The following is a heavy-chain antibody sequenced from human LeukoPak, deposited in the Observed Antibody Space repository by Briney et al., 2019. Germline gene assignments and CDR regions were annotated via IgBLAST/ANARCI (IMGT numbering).Heavy chain of an antibody. CDR2: ISYDGSNK. J-gene: IGHJ4*02. D-gene: IGHD1-26*01. Sequence: GGSLRLSCAASGFTFSSYAMHWVRQAPGKGLEWVAVISYDGSNKYYADSVKGRFTISRDNSKNTLYLQMYSLRAEDTAVYYCARGRYSGSYLLFDYWGQGTLVTVSS. V-gene: IGHV3-30-3*01. CDR1: GFTFSSYA. CDR3: ARGRYSGSYLLFDY.